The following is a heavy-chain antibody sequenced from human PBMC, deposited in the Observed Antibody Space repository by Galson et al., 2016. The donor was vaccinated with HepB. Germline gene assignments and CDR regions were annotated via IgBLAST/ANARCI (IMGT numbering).Heavy chain of an antibody. CDR2: ISSSGGT. J-gene: IGHJ4*02. Sequence: SETLSLTCTVSTRYINSDTFCGGWIRQSPGMGLEWIGTISSSGGTYYNPSLQSRVTMSVDTSNNQFSLQLTSLTAADTAVYYCARHKRPLPRSLAARLNPQLYYFDYWGQGTLVTVSS. V-gene: IGHV4-39*01. CDR1: TRYINSDTFC. CDR3: ARHKRPLPRSLAARLNPQLYYFDY. D-gene: IGHD6-6*01.